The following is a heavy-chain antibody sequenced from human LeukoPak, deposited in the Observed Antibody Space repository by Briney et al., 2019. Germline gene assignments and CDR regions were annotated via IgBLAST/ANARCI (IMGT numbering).Heavy chain of an antibody. Sequence: GGSLRLSCAASGFTFDDYAMHWVRQAPGKGLEWVSAINWNSGNIGYADSVKGRFTISRDNAKNSLYLQMSSLRAEDTAVYYCARRLDCWGQGTLVTVSS. CDR2: INWNSGNI. CDR3: ARRLDC. J-gene: IGHJ4*02. CDR1: GFTFDDYA. D-gene: IGHD1-1*01. V-gene: IGHV3-9*01.